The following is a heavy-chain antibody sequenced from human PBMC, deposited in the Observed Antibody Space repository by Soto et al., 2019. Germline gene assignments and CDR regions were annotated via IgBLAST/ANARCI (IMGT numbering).Heavy chain of an antibody. CDR1: GFSLTTSGVG. CDR3: AHRVLRTVFGLVTTTAIYFDF. J-gene: IGHJ4*02. CDR2: IYWDDDK. V-gene: IGHV2-5*02. D-gene: IGHD3-3*01. Sequence: QITLNESGPTQVKPRQTLTLTCTFSGFSLTTSGVGVGWIRQSPGKAPEWLGLIYWDDDKRYSPSLKSRLTITKDTSKIRVVLTMADLDPADTATYYCAHRVLRTVFGLVTTTAIYFDFWGQGTPVAVSS.